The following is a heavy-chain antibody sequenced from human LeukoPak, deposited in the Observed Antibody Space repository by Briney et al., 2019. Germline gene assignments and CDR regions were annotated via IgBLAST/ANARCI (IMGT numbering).Heavy chain of an antibody. CDR3: ARVKDGYNPSYFDY. V-gene: IGHV4-34*01. CDR1: GGSFSGYY. D-gene: IGHD5-24*01. Sequence: PSETLSLTCAVYGGSFSGYYWSWIRQPPGKGLEWIGEINHSGSTNYNPSLKSRVTISVDTSKNQFSLKLSAGTAPDTAVYYCARVKDGYNPSYFDYWGQGTLVTVSS. J-gene: IGHJ4*02. CDR2: INHSGST.